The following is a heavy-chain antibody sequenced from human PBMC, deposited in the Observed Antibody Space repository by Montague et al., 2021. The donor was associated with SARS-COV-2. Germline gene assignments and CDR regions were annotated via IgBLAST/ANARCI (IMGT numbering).Heavy chain of an antibody. CDR3: ARSGREQLVRARYYYYYGMDV. Sequence: SETLSLTCAVYGGSFSGYYWSWIRQPPGKGLEWIGEINHSGSTNYNPSLKSRVTISVDTSKNQSSLKLSSVTAADTAVYYCARSGREQLVRARYYYYYGMDVWGQGTTVTVSS. CDR1: GGSFSGYY. D-gene: IGHD6-6*01. J-gene: IGHJ6*02. V-gene: IGHV4-34*01. CDR2: INHSGST.